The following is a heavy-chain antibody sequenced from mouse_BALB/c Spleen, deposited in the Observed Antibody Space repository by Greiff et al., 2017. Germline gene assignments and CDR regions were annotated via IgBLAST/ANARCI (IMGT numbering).Heavy chain of an antibody. CDR3: GKGLRRNDYAMDY. V-gene: IGHV1-37*01. CDR1: GYSFTGYF. CDR2: INPYNGDT. Sequence: DVKLQESGPELVKPGASVKISCKASGYSFTGYFMNWVKQSHGKSLEWIGRINPYNGDTFYNQKFKGKATLTVDKSSSTAHMELLSLTSEDSAVYYCGKGLRRNDYAMDYWGQGTSVTVSS. D-gene: IGHD2-4*01. J-gene: IGHJ4*01.